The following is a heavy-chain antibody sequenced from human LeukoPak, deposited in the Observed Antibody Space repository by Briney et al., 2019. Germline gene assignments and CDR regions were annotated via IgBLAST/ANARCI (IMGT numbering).Heavy chain of an antibody. CDR1: GFTVGSNY. Sequence: GGSLRLSCAASGFTVGSNYMSWVRQAPGKGLEWVSAISGSGGSTYYADPVKGRFTISRDNSKNTLYLQMNSLRAEDTAVYYCAKSPWDYWGQGTLVTVSS. V-gene: IGHV3-23*01. J-gene: IGHJ4*02. CDR3: AKSPWDY. CDR2: ISGSGGST.